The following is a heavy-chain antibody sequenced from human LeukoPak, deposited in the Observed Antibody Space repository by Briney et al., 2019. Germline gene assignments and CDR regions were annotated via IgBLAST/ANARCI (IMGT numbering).Heavy chain of an antibody. J-gene: IGHJ4*02. Sequence: SETLSLTCTVSGGSISSYYWSWIRQPPGKGLGWIGYIYYSGSTNYNPSLKSRVTISVDTSKNQFSLKLSSVTAADTAVYYCARGLASAGMGLWGQGTLVTVSS. D-gene: IGHD6-13*01. V-gene: IGHV4-59*01. CDR3: ARGLASAGMGL. CDR2: IYYSGST. CDR1: GGSISSYY.